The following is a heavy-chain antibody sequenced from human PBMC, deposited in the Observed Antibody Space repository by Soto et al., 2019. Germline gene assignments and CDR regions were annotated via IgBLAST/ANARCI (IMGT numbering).Heavy chain of an antibody. CDR1: GFTFSSYA. CDR2: ISGSGGST. D-gene: IGHD3-3*01. V-gene: IGHV3-23*01. Sequence: EVQLLESGGGLVQPGGSLRLSCAASGFTFSSYAMSWVRQAPGKGLEWVSAISGSGGSTYYADSVKGRFTIPRDNSKNTLYLQMNSLSAEDTAVYYCAKDREYDVWSGYPYFDYWGQGTLVTVSS. J-gene: IGHJ4*02. CDR3: AKDREYDVWSGYPYFDY.